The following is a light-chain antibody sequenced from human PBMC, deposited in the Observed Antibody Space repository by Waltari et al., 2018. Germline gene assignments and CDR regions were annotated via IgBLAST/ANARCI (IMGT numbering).Light chain of an antibody. Sequence: SSELTQDPVVFVAWGQPVRSNCKGASFQSNYVSWYQQKPGQAPVLVIYGKNNRPSGIPDRFSGSSSGNTASLTITGAQAEDEADYYCNSRDSSGNHVVFGGGTKLTVL. V-gene: IGLV3-19*01. J-gene: IGLJ2*01. CDR3: NSRDSSGNHVV. CDR1: SFQSNY. CDR2: GKN.